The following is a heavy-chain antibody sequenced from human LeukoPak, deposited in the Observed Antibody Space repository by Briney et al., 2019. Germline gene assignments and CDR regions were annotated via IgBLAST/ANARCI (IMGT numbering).Heavy chain of an antibody. CDR3: ASRSSGWWGGY. CDR2: IYHSGST. J-gene: IGHJ4*02. Sequence: PSETLSLTCTVSGYSISSGYYWGWIRQPPGKGLEWIGSIYHSGSTYYNPSLKSRVTISVDTSKNQFSLKLSSVTAADTAVYYCASRSSGWWGGYWGQGTLVTVSS. CDR1: GYSISSGYY. D-gene: IGHD6-19*01. V-gene: IGHV4-38-2*02.